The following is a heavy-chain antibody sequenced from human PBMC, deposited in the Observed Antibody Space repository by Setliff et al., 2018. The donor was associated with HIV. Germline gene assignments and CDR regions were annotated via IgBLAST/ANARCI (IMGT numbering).Heavy chain of an antibody. Sequence: PGGSLRLSCAASGFTFSNYGMHWVRQAPGKGLEWVAVISYDGSNKYYADSVKGRFTISRDNSKKTLYLQMNSLRPEDTAVYHCAKARSEYQLMPWYYYMDDWGTGTTVTVSS. CDR2: ISYDGSNK. D-gene: IGHD6-6*01. J-gene: IGHJ6*03. V-gene: IGHV3-30*18. CDR1: GFTFSNYG. CDR3: AKARSEYQLMPWYYYMDD.